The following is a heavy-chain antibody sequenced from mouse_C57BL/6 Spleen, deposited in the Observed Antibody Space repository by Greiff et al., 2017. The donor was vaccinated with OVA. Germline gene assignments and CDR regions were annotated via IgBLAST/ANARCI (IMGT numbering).Heavy chain of an antibody. V-gene: IGHV1-54*01. J-gene: IGHJ3*01. CDR1: GYAFTNYL. CDR2: INPGSGGT. Sequence: VQLVESGAELVRPGTSVTVSCKASGYAFTNYLIEWVKQRPGQGLEWIGVINPGSGGTNYNEKFKGKATLTADKSSSTAYMQLSSLTSEDSAVYFCARSTTVVARSWFAYWGQGTLVTVSA. D-gene: IGHD1-1*01. CDR3: ARSTTVVARSWFAY.